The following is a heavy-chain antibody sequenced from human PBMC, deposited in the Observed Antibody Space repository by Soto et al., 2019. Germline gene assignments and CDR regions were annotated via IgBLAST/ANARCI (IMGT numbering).Heavy chain of an antibody. Sequence: SETLSLTCTVSGGSVSRGSYCWIWIRQPPGKGLEWIGYIYYSGSTNYNPSLKSRVTISVDTSKNQFSLKLSSVTAADTAVYYCARGHWGGWLRSWGQGTLVTVSS. CDR2: IYYSGST. CDR1: GGSVSRGSYC. V-gene: IGHV4-61*01. D-gene: IGHD5-12*01. J-gene: IGHJ4*02. CDR3: ARGHWGGWLRS.